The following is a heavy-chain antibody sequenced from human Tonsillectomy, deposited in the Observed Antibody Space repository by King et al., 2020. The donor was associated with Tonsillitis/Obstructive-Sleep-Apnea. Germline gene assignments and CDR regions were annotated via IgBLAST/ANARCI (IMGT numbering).Heavy chain of an antibody. J-gene: IGHJ3*02. CDR1: GGTFSSYA. CDR3: ARDFGITFGGVIDYDAFDI. D-gene: IGHD3-16*02. CDR2: RITIFGTA. V-gene: IGHV1-69*01. Sequence: QLVQSGAEVKKPGSSVKVSGKASGGTFSSYAISWVRQAPGEGREGVGGRITIFGTANYAQKFQGRGTITADESTSTAYMELGSLRGEDTAVYYCARDFGITFGGVIDYDAFDIWGQGTMVTVSS.